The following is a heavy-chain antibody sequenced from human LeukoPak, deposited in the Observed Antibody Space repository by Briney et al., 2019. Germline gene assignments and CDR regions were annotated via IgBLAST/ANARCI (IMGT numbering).Heavy chain of an antibody. CDR3: ARVPRDIVAPDY. D-gene: IGHD5-12*01. J-gene: IGHJ4*02. V-gene: IGHV4-59*01. CDR2: IYYSGST. Sequence: SETLSLTCTVSGGSISSYYWSWIWQPPGKGLEWIGYIYYSGSTNYNPSLKSRVTISVDTSKNQFSLKLSSVTAADTAVYYCARVPRDIVAPDYWGQGTLVTVSS. CDR1: GGSISSYY.